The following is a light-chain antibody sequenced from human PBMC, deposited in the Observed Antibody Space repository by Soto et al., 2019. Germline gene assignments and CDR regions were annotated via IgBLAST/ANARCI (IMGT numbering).Light chain of an antibody. V-gene: IGLV2-14*01. CDR2: DVS. Sequence: QYALTQPASVSGSPGQSITISCTGTSSDVGAYNYDSWYQQYPGEAPRVIIYDVSHRPAGVSNRFSGSKSGNTASLTISGLQTQDEADYYCSSYTSATTDVFGTGTKLTVL. CDR3: SSYTSATTDV. CDR1: SSDVGAYNY. J-gene: IGLJ1*01.